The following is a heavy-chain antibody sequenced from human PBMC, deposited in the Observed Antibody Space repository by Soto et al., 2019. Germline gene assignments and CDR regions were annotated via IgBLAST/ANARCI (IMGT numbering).Heavy chain of an antibody. J-gene: IGHJ5*02. Sequence: TLSLTCTVSGGSISSGGYYWSWIRQHPGKGLEWIGYIYYSGSTYYNPSLKSRVTISVDTSKNQFSLKLSSVTAADTAVYYCARGSTWDNWFDPWGQGTLVTVSS. CDR1: GGSISSGGYY. V-gene: IGHV4-31*03. CDR3: ARGSTWDNWFDP. CDR2: IYYSGST. D-gene: IGHD1-26*01.